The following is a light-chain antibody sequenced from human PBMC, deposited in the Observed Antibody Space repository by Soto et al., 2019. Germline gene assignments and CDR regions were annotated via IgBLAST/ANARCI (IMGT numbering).Light chain of an antibody. V-gene: IGKV1-5*01. Sequence: DIQMTQSPSTLSAYVGDRVTITCRASQSISGWLAWYQQKPGKAPKLLIFDASSLESGVPSRFSGSGGATEFTLTISSLQPEDFATYYCQQYNSYSRTFGQGTKVDIK. J-gene: IGKJ1*01. CDR2: DAS. CDR3: QQYNSYSRT. CDR1: QSISGW.